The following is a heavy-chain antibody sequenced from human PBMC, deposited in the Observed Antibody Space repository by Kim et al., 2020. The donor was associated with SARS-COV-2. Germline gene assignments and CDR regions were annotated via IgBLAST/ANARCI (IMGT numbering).Heavy chain of an antibody. V-gene: IGHV4-39*01. CDR2: AYYIGNT. D-gene: IGHD6-19*01. CDR3: ERHQRYISGWYV. Sequence: SETLSLTCTVSGGSLSSSSYYWGWIRQPPGKGLEWIGTAYYIGNTYYNPSLKSRVTISVDTSKNQFSLKLGSVTAADTAVYYCERHQRYISGWYV. CDR1: GGSLSSSSYY. J-gene: IGHJ2*01.